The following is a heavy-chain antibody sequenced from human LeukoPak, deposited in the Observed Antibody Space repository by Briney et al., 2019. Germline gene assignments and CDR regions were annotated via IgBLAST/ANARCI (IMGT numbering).Heavy chain of an antibody. J-gene: IGHJ4*02. D-gene: IGHD2-2*01. CDR3: ARVGAYCTSISCQDY. Sequence: GASVKVSCKTSGYTFTNYGVSWVRQAPGQGLGWMGWISAYNGDTNYAQKLQGRVTMTTDISASIAYMELRSLRSDDTAVYYCARVGAYCTSISCQDYWGQGTLVTVSS. CDR1: GYTFTNYG. V-gene: IGHV1-18*01. CDR2: ISAYNGDT.